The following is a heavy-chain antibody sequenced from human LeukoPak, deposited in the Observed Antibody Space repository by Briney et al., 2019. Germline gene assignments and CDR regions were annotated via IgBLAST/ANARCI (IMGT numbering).Heavy chain of an antibody. CDR2: IIPIFGTA. V-gene: IGHV1-69*05. CDR3: ALDNYDFWSGYYY. J-gene: IGHJ4*02. CDR1: GGTFSSYA. Sequence: GASVKVSCKASGGTFSSYAISWVRQAPGQGLEWMGGIIPIFGTANYAQKFQGRVTITTDESTSTAYMELSNLRSQDTAVYYCALDNYDFWSGYYYWGQGTLVTVSS. D-gene: IGHD3-3*01.